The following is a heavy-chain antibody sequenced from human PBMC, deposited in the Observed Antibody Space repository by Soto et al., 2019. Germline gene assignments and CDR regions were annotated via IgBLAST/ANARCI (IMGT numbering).Heavy chain of an antibody. Sequence: ASVKVSCKASGYTFTGYHMHWVRQAPGQGLEWMGWINPNSGGTNYAQKFQGWVTMTRDTSISTAYMELSRLRSDDTAVYYCAREGGWYEGYYYYGMDVWGQGATVTVSS. J-gene: IGHJ6*02. V-gene: IGHV1-2*04. D-gene: IGHD6-19*01. CDR1: GYTFTGYH. CDR3: AREGGWYEGYYYYGMDV. CDR2: INPNSGGT.